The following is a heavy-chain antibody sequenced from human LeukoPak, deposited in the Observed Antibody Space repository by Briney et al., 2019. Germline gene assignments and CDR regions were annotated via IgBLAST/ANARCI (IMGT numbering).Heavy chain of an antibody. Sequence: ASVKVSCKASGYTFTSYDINWVRQATGQGLEWMGSMNPNSGNTGYAQKFQGRVTMTRNTSISTAYMELSSLRSEDTAVYYCARVFPSYYYDSSGPTDYWGQGTLVTVSS. J-gene: IGHJ4*02. CDR2: MNPNSGNT. CDR1: GYTFTSYD. D-gene: IGHD3-22*01. V-gene: IGHV1-8*01. CDR3: ARVFPSYYYDSSGPTDY.